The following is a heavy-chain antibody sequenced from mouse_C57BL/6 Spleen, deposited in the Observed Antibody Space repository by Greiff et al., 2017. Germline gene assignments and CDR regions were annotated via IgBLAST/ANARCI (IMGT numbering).Heavy chain of an antibody. CDR2: ISSKSNNYAT. CDR1: GYSFNTYA. J-gene: IGHJ2*01. V-gene: IGHV10-1*01. CDR3: VGHGGGFDY. Sequence: EVQLVESGGGLVQPKGSLKLSCAASGYSFNTYAMNWVRQAPGQGLEWVARISSKSNNYATYYADSGKARFTISRDGSESMLYLQMNNLETEDTARYYCVGHGGGFDYWGQGTTLTVSS.